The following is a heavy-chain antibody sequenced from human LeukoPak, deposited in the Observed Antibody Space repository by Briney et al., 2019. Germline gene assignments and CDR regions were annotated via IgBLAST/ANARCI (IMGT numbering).Heavy chain of an antibody. D-gene: IGHD6-6*01. V-gene: IGHV4-4*07. CDR1: GGSITSYY. CDR2: IHSSGGT. J-gene: IGHJ4*02. Sequence: PSETLSLTCTVSGGSITSYYWTYIRQPAGKGLEWIGRIHSSGGTNYSPSLKSRVTMPLDTSKNQFSLNLSSVTAADTAIYYCAREFSGTSIAARVFDSWGQGTLVTVSS. CDR3: AREFSGTSIAARVFDS.